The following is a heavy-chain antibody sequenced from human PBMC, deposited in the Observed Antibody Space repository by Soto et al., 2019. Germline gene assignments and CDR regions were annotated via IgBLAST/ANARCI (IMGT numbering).Heavy chain of an antibody. CDR3: AKGRGGSGTLTPRVDI. D-gene: IGHD3-10*01. Sequence: EVQLLESGGGLVQPGGSLTLSCAASGFTFNNYAMTWVRQAPGKGLEWVSAISGGGDTTSYADSVKGRFTVSRDGSKKTLYLRMSSLRAEDTALYYCAKGRGGSGTLTPRVDIWGQGTLVTVSS. J-gene: IGHJ4*02. CDR1: GFTFNNYA. V-gene: IGHV3-23*01. CDR2: ISGGGDTT.